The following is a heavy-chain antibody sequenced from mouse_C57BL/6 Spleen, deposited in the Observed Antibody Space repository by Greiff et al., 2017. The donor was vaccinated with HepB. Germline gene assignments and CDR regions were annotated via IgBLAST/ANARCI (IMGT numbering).Heavy chain of an antibody. CDR2: INYDGSST. CDR3: AMARSYWYFDV. V-gene: IGHV5-16*01. CDR1: GFTFSDYY. J-gene: IGHJ1*03. Sequence: EVNVVESEGGLVQPGSSMKLSCTASGFTFSDYYMAWVRQVPEKGLEWVANINYDGSSTYYLDSLKSRFIISRDNAKNILYLQMSSLKSEDTATYYCAMARSYWYFDVWGTGTTVTVSS.